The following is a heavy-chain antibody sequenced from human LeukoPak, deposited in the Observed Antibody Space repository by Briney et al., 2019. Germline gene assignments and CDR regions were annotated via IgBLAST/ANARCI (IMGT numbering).Heavy chain of an antibody. CDR2: IYSGEST. J-gene: IGHJ6*03. V-gene: IGHV3-66*01. D-gene: IGHD4-11*01. CDR3: AKGSDYSNYGAYYYYYMDV. CDR1: GFTVSSNY. Sequence: PGGSLRLSCAASGFTVSSNYMSWVHQAPGKGLEWVSGIYSGESTYYADSVKGRFTISRDNSKNTLYLQMNNLRAEDTAVYYCAKGSDYSNYGAYYYYYMDVWGKGTTVTVSS.